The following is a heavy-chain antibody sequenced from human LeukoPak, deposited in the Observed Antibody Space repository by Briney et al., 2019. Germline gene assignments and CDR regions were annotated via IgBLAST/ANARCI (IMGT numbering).Heavy chain of an antibody. D-gene: IGHD2-8*01. CDR3: ARGPSSRVVLNFDY. CDR1: GYTFTSYA. V-gene: IGHV1-3*01. CDR2: INAGNGNT. J-gene: IGHJ4*02. Sequence: ASVKVSCKASGYTFTSYAMHWVRQAPGQRLEWMGWINAGNGNTKYSQKFQGRVTITRDTSASTAYMELSSLRSEDTAVYYCARGPSSRVVLNFDYWGQGTLVTVSS.